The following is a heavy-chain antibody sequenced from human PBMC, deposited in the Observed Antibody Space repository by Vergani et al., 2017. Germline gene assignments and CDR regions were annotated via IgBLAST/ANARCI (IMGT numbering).Heavy chain of an antibody. D-gene: IGHD4-17*01. CDR2: INPSGGST. CDR3: ARGFYGDYLGR. J-gene: IGHJ4*02. V-gene: IGHV1-46*01. Sequence: QVQLVQSGAELKKPGASVKVSCKASGYPFTSYYMHWVRQAPGQGLEWMGIINPSGGSTSYAQKFQGRFTMTRDTSTSTVYMELSSLRSEDTAVYYCARGFYGDYLGRWGQGTLVTVSS. CDR1: GYPFTSYY.